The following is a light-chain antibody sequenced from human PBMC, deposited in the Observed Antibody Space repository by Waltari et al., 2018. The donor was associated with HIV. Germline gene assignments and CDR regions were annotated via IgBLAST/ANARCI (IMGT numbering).Light chain of an antibody. CDR2: GAS. V-gene: IGKV1-27*01. Sequence: IQMPQPPSSLSASVGDRVTITCRASQAISNNLAWYQQKPGKVPKLLIYGASTLQSGVPSRFSGSGSGTDFTLTISSLQPDDVATYYCQNYNSAPPTFGQGTRLDIK. CDR1: QAISNN. CDR3: QNYNSAPPT. J-gene: IGKJ5*01.